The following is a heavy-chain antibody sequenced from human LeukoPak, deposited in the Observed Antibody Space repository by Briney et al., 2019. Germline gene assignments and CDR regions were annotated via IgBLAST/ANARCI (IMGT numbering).Heavy chain of an antibody. CDR2: IYSGGST. CDR3: VREYYDNSGGEDAFDI. J-gene: IGHJ3*02. V-gene: IGHV3-53*01. Sequence: GGSLRLSCAASGFTVSSNYMNWVRQAPGKGLEWVSVIYSGGSTFYADSVEGRFTISRDNSNNTLYLQMNSLRAEDTAMYYCVREYYDNSGGEDAFDIWGPGTMVTVSS. D-gene: IGHD3-22*01. CDR1: GFTVSSNY.